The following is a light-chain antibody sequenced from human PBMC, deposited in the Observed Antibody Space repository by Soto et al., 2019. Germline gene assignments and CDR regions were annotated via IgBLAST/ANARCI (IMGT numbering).Light chain of an antibody. CDR1: QDISSW. Sequence: DTQMAQSPSSLSASVGDRVTITCRASQDISSWLAWYQQRAGKAPKLLIYVASSLQSGVPSRFSGSGSGTDFTLTLSILLPDDFATYYCQQYKSFSWTFGQGTKVDIK. J-gene: IGKJ1*01. CDR3: QQYKSFSWT. CDR2: VAS. V-gene: IGKV1-5*01.